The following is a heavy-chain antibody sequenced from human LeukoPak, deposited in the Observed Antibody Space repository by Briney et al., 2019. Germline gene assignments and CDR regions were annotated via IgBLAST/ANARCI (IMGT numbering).Heavy chain of an antibody. J-gene: IGHJ4*02. V-gene: IGHV3-30-3*01. Sequence: GGSLRLSCAASGFTFSGHWMTWVRQAPGKGLEWVAVISYDGSNKYYADSVKGRFTISRDNSKNTLYLQMNSLRAEDTAVYYCAREHGDYYFDYWGQGTLVTVSS. D-gene: IGHD4-17*01. CDR1: GFTFSGHW. CDR3: AREHGDYYFDY. CDR2: ISYDGSNK.